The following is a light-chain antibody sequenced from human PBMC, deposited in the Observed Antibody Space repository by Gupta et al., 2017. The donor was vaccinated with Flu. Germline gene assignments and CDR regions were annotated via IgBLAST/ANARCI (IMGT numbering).Light chain of an antibody. CDR1: NCNIGRNI. CDR2: SNS. V-gene: IGLV1-44*01. CDR3: AAWDAGLKGVV. Sequence: SNCNIGRNIVNWYQQLPGTAPKLLIYSNSQRPSGVPDRFSVSTSGTSASLAISDLQSEDEADYYCAAWDAGLKGVVFGGGTKLTVL. J-gene: IGLJ2*01.